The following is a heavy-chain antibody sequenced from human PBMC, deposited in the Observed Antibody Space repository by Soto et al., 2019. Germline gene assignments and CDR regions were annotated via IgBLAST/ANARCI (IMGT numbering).Heavy chain of an antibody. V-gene: IGHV1-69*19. D-gene: IGHD3-22*01. CDR3: ARDKGATTMVVGNYYFDY. CDR1: GGTFSSYA. CDR2: IIPIFGTA. Sequence: QVQLVQTGAEVQKPGSSVKASCKASGGTFSSYAISWVRQAPGQGLGWMGGIIPIFGTANYAQKFQGRVTITADESTSTAYIDLSSLRSQDTAVYYCARDKGATTMVVGNYYFDYWGQGTLVTVSS. J-gene: IGHJ4*02.